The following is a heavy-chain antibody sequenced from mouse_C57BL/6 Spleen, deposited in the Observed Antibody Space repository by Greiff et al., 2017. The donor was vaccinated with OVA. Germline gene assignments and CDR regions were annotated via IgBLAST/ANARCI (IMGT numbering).Heavy chain of an antibody. J-gene: IGHJ3*01. CDR1: GFNITDYY. Sequence: VQLQQSGAELVKPGASVKLSCTASGFNITDYYMHWVKQRTEQGLEWIGRIDPEDGETKYAPKFQGKATLTADTSSNTAYLQLSSLTSEDTAVYYCAPDPFAYWGQGTLVTVSA. CDR3: APDPFAY. V-gene: IGHV14-2*01. CDR2: IDPEDGET.